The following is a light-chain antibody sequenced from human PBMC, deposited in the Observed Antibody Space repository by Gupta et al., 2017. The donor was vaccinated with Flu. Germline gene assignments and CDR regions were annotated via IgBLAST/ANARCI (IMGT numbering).Light chain of an antibody. CDR3: QQLNSYPWT. V-gene: IGKV1-9*01. J-gene: IGKJ1*01. Sequence: DIQLTQSPSFLSASVGDRVTVTCRASQGVTSYLAWYQQKPGKAPNLLIYAASTLESGVPSRFSGSGSGTEFTLTISNLQPEDFATYYCQQLNSYPWTFGQGTKVEVK. CDR1: QGVTSY. CDR2: AAS.